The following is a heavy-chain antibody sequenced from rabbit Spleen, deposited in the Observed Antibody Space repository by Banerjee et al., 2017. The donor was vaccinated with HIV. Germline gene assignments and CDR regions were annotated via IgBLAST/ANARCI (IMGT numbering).Heavy chain of an antibody. V-gene: IGHV1S7*01. J-gene: IGHJ4*01. D-gene: IGHD2-1*01. CDR3: TRYNNKNWAGDL. Sequence: QLKESGGGLVQPGGSLKLSCKASGFDFSTYYMNWVRQAPGKGLEWIGYIEPVFGITYYASWVNGRFTIFSHNAQNTLYLQLNSLTVADTATYFCTRYNNKNWAGDLWGQGTLVTVS. CDR1: GFDFSTYY. CDR2: IEPVFGIT.